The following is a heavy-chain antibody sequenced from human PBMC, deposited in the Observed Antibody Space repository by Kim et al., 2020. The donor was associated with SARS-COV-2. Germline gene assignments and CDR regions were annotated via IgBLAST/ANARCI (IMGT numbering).Heavy chain of an antibody. CDR1: GFTFSNAW. J-gene: IGHJ6*02. CDR2: IKSKTDGGTT. Sequence: GGSLRLSCAASGFTFSNAWMSWVRQAPGKGLEWVGRIKSKTDGGTTDYAAPVKGRFTISRDDSKNTLYLQMNSLKTEDTAVYYCTTTQQLAWRYYYYYYGMDVWGQGTTVTVSS. V-gene: IGHV3-15*01. CDR3: TTTQQLAWRYYYYYYGMDV. D-gene: IGHD6-13*01.